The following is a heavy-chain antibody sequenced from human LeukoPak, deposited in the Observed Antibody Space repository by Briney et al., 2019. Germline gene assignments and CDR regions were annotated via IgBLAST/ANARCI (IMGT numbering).Heavy chain of an antibody. Sequence: GGSLRLSCAASGFTFSNYMMHWVRQAPGKGLVWVSRIKSDGITITYADSVKGRFTISRDNAKNTLYLQMNSLRAEDTAVYYCLGDLNWSLDQWGQGTLVTVSS. V-gene: IGHV3-74*01. CDR1: GFTFSNYM. CDR2: IKSDGITI. J-gene: IGHJ4*02. CDR3: LGDLNWSLDQ. D-gene: IGHD1-20*01.